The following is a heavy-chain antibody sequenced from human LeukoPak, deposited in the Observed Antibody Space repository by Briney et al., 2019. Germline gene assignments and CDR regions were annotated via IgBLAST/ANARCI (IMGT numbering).Heavy chain of an antibody. CDR3: ARGGIAAARYYYYYMDV. Sequence: ASVKVSCKASGYTFTSYGISWVRQAPGQGLEWMGWISAYNGNTNYAQKLQGRVTMTEDTSTDTAYMELSSLRSEDTAVYYCARGGIAAARYYYYYMDVWGKGTTVTVSS. J-gene: IGHJ6*03. CDR2: ISAYNGNT. D-gene: IGHD6-13*01. CDR1: GYTFTSYG. V-gene: IGHV1-18*01.